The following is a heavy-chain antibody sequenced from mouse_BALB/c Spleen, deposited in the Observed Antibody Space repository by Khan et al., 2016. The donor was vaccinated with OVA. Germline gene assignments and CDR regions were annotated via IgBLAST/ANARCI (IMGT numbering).Heavy chain of an antibody. V-gene: IGHV1S136*01. CDR2: INPYNDGT. CDR1: GYTFTNYI. J-gene: IGHJ3*01. D-gene: IGHD1-1*01. Sequence: VQLKQSGPELVKPGASVKMSCKASGYTFTNYIIHWVKQKPGQGLEWIGHINPYNDGTKYNEKFKGKATLTSDKSSSTAYMELSGLTSEDSAVYYCARDYGSSFWFAYWGQGTLVTVSA. CDR3: ARDYGSSFWFAY.